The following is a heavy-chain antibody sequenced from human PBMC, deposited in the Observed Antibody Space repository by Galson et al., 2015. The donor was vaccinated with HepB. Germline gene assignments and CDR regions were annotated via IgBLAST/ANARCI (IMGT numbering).Heavy chain of an antibody. V-gene: IGHV3-23*01. CDR2: ISGSDDNT. J-gene: IGHJ1*01. CDR3: AKGRYTSSWYSEYFQH. D-gene: IGHD6-13*01. Sequence: SLRLSCAASGFTFSSYAMSWVRQAPGKGLEWVSAISGSDDNTYYADSVKGRFTISRDNSKNTLYVQMNSLRAEDTAVYYCAKGRYTSSWYSEYFQHWGQGTLVTVSS. CDR1: GFTFSSYA.